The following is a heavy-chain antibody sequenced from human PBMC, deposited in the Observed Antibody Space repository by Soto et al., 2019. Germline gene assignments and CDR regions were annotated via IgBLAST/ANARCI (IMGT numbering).Heavy chain of an antibody. Sequence: QVQLVDSGGGVVQPGRSLRLSCEASGFTFSGYGMHWVRQAPGKGLEWVTVIWSNGENKYYADSVKGRFTISRDNSKNTLYLQINSLRAEDTAMYYCVRERAPFDAFDIWGQGTMVTVSP. CDR3: VRERAPFDAFDI. V-gene: IGHV3-33*01. J-gene: IGHJ3*02. CDR2: IWSNGENK. CDR1: GFTFSGYG.